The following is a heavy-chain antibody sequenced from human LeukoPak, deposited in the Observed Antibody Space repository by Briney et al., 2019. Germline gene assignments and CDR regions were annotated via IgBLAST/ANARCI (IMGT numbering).Heavy chain of an antibody. J-gene: IGHJ5*02. D-gene: IGHD6-6*01. Sequence: GASVKVSCKASGYTFTSYYMHWVRQAPGQGLEWMGIINPYSGSTSYAQKFQGRVTMTRGTSTSTVYMELSSLRSEDTAVYYCARIYSSSSERGWFDPWGQGTLVTVSS. CDR2: INPYSGST. CDR3: ARIYSSSSERGWFDP. CDR1: GYTFTSYY. V-gene: IGHV1-46*01.